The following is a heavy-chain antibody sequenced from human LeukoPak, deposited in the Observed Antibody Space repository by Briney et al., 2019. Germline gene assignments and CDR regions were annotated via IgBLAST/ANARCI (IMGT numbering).Heavy chain of an antibody. J-gene: IGHJ6*03. CDR1: GGTFSYYT. CDR3: ARATSEIPAAASTGSKYYYSYYMDV. D-gene: IGHD2-2*01. Sequence: GASVKVSCKASGGTFSYYTISWVRQAPGQGLEWMGRITPFLGITNYAQKFQGRVTITADKSTSTAYMELSSLRSEHTAVYYCARATSEIPAAASTGSKYYYSYYMDVWDKGTTVTVSS. CDR2: ITPFLGIT. V-gene: IGHV1-69*02.